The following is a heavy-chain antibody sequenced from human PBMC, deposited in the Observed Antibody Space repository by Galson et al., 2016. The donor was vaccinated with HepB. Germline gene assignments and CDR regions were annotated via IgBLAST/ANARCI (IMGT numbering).Heavy chain of an antibody. CDR2: ISYTGST. D-gene: IGHD5-24*01. CDR3: ARLRGVLATIYYFDY. CDR1: GGSISSGGFS. J-gene: IGHJ4*02. V-gene: IGHV4-30-2*01. Sequence: TLSLTCAISGGSISSGGFSWSWIRRPPGKGLEYIGYISYTGSTYYNPSLKSRVTISVDKSKNQFSLKVSSVTAADTALYYCARLRGVLATIYYFDYWGQGTLVTVSS.